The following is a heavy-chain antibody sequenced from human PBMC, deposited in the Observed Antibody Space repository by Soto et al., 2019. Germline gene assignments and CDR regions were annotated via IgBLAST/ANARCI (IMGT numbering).Heavy chain of an antibody. Sequence: EVQLLESGGGLVQPGGSLRLSCAASGFTFSSYAMNWVRQAPGKGLEWVSVISGSGGSTYYADSVKGRFTISRDNSKNPLYLQMSGLRAEDPAVYYCARRGPGTYFDYWGQGTLVNVSS. V-gene: IGHV3-23*01. J-gene: IGHJ4*02. CDR2: ISGSGGST. D-gene: IGHD6-13*01. CDR1: GFTFSSYA. CDR3: ARRGPGTYFDY.